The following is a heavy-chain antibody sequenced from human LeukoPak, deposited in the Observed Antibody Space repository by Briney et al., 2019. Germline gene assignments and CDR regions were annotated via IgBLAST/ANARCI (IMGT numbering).Heavy chain of an antibody. D-gene: IGHD5-24*01. V-gene: IGHV4-39*07. CDR1: GVSISSSSYY. CDR2: IYYSGST. CDR3: ASRDGYNYYANFDY. J-gene: IGHJ4*02. Sequence: SETLSLTCTVSGVSISSSSYYWGWIRQPPGKGLEWIGSIYYSGSTYYNPSLKSRATISVDTSKNQFSLKLSSVTAADTAVYYCASRDGYNYYANFDYWGQGTLVTVSS.